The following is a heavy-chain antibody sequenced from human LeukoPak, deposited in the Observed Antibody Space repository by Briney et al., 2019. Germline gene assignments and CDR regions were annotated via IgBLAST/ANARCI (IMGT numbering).Heavy chain of an antibody. V-gene: IGHV3-7*01. J-gene: IGHJ4*02. CDR2: IKQDGSEK. CDR3: ARDSGRVNY. D-gene: IGHD6-19*01. CDR1: GFTFSSYW. Sequence: PGGSLRLSCAASGFTFSSYWMSWVRQAPGKGLEWVANIKQDGSEKNYVDSVKGRFTISRDNAKNSPFLQMNSLRPEDTAVYYCARDSGRVNYWGQGTLVTVSS.